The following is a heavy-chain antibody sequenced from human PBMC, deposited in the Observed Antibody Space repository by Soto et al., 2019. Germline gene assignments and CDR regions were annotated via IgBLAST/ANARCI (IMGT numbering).Heavy chain of an antibody. CDR2: INHSGST. Sequence: PSETLSLTCAVYGGSFSGYYWSWIRQPPGKGLEWIGEINHSGSTNYNPSLKSRVTISVDTPKNQFSLKLSSVTAADTAVYYCARGRVYYDSSGYYYGRYFDYWGQGTLVTAPQ. D-gene: IGHD3-22*01. J-gene: IGHJ4*02. CDR3: ARGRVYYDSSGYYYGRYFDY. V-gene: IGHV4-34*01. CDR1: GGSFSGYY.